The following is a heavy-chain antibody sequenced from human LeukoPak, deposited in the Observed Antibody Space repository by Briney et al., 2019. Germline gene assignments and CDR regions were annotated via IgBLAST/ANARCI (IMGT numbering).Heavy chain of an antibody. CDR3: AKDLVDSSSWYPNRALHY. D-gene: IGHD6-13*01. Sequence: GGSLRLSCAASGFTFSSFGMHWVRQAPGKGLEWVAVISYDGINKYYADSVKGRFTISRDNSKNTVFLQMNSLRAEDTAVYYCAKDLVDSSSWYPNRALHYRGQGTLVTVSS. J-gene: IGHJ4*02. V-gene: IGHV3-30*18. CDR1: GFTFSSFG. CDR2: ISYDGINK.